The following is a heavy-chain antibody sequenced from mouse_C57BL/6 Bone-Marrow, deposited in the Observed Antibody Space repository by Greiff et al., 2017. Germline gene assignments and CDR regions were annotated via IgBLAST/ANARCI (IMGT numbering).Heavy chain of an antibody. CDR3: AKHYYGEGYFDY. CDR2: ISYSGST. V-gene: IGHV3-8*01. CDR1: GYSITSDY. J-gene: IGHJ2*01. Sequence: EVQLQASGPGLAKPSQTLSLTCSVTGYSITSDYWNWIRKFPGNKLAYMGYISYSGSTYSNPSLKSRISITRDTSKNKYYLQLNSVTTEDTATYYWAKHYYGEGYFDYWGQGTTLTVSS. D-gene: IGHD1-1*01.